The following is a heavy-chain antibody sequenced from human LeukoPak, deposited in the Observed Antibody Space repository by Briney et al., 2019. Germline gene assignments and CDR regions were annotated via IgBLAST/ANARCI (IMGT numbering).Heavy chain of an antibody. J-gene: IGHJ4*02. D-gene: IGHD6-13*01. Sequence: GASVKVSCKASGGTFSSYAISWVRQAPGQGLEWMGRIIPILGIANYAQKFQGRVTITADKSTSTAYMEPSSLRSEDTAVYYCASGSSWSVDYWGQGTLVTVSS. V-gene: IGHV1-69*04. CDR3: ASGSSWSVDY. CDR1: GGTFSSYA. CDR2: IIPILGIA.